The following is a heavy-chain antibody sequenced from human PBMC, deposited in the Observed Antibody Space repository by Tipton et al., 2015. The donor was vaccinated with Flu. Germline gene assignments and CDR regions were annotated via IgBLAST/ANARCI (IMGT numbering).Heavy chain of an antibody. V-gene: IGHV4-4*07. CDR3: ARGPRGDTAMVSLGY. D-gene: IGHD5-18*01. CDR2: IYSSGST. Sequence: TLSLTCTVSGGSINSYYWSWIRQSAGKGLEWIGRIYSSGSTNYNPSLKSRVTMSVDTSKNQFSLKMSSVTAADTAVYYCARGPRGDTAMVSLGYWGPGILVTVSS. J-gene: IGHJ4*01. CDR1: GGSINSYY.